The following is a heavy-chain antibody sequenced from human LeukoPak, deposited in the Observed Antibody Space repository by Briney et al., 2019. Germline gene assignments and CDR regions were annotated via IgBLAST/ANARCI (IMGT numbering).Heavy chain of an antibody. CDR1: GYTFTGYY. J-gene: IGHJ4*02. CDR2: INPNSGAT. V-gene: IGHV1-2*02. Sequence: ASVTVSFKASGYTFTGYYIHWVRQAPGQGLEGMGLINPNSGATSYAQKFRGGVPMTRDTPITQLYMEVNRLTSDDTAVYFCARYNWNDVASALDYWGQGTLVTVSS. CDR3: ARYNWNDVASALDY. D-gene: IGHD1-1*01.